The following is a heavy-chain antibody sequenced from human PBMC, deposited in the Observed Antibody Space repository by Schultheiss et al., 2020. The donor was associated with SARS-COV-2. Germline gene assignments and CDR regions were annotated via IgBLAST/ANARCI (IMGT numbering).Heavy chain of an antibody. D-gene: IGHD3-3*01. V-gene: IGHV3-74*01. CDR3: VKDTIFGSDRDY. CDR1: GFTFSSYW. Sequence: GGSLRLSCAASGFTFSSYWMHWVRQAPGKGLVWVSRINSDGSSTSYADSVKGRFTISRDNAKNTLYLQMSSLRAEDTAVYYCVKDTIFGSDRDYWGQGTLVTVSS. CDR2: INSDGSST. J-gene: IGHJ4*02.